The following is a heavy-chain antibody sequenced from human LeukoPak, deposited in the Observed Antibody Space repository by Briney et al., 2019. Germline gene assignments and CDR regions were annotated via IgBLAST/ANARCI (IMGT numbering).Heavy chain of an antibody. V-gene: IGHV3-33*01. CDR3: VTHYKGALLFHAFDF. CDR1: GIPFKKYG. D-gene: IGHD1-1*01. Sequence: GRSLRLSCAVSGIPFKKYGMHWVRQAPGKGLEWVATIWHDGSPTMYADSAKGRFTISRDDSKNMLYLQMNSLRAEDTAEYYCVTHYKGALLFHAFDFWGQGTRVTVSS. CDR2: IWHDGSPT. J-gene: IGHJ3*01.